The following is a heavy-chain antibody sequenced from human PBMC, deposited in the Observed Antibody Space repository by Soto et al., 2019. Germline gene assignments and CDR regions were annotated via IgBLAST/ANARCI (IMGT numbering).Heavy chain of an antibody. V-gene: IGHV1-24*01. J-gene: IGHJ4*02. CDR1: GYTLTELS. Sequence: ASVKVSCKVSGYTLTELSMHCVRQAPGKGLEWMGGFDPEDGETIYAQKFQGRVTMTEDTSTDTAYMELSSLRSEDTAVYYCATRPYYGSNPQPFDYWGQGTLVTVSS. CDR3: ATRPYYGSNPQPFDY. D-gene: IGHD3-10*01. CDR2: FDPEDGET.